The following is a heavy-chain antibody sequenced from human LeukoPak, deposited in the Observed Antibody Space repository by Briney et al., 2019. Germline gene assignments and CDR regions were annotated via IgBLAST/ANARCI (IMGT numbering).Heavy chain of an antibody. J-gene: IGHJ4*02. CDR3: AKGSGSPYYFDY. Sequence: GSLRLSCAASGFTVSSNYMSWVRQAPGKGLEWVSVIYSGGSTYYADSVKGRFTISRDNSKSTLFLQMNSLRADDTAVYYCAKGSGSPYYFDYWGQGTLVTVSS. CDR1: GFTVSSNY. CDR2: IYSGGST. V-gene: IGHV3-66*01. D-gene: IGHD3-10*01.